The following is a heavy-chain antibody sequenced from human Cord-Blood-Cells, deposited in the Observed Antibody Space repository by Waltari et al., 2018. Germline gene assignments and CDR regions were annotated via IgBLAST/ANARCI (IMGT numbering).Heavy chain of an antibody. D-gene: IGHD3-22*01. CDR1: GGPIRSYY. V-gene: IGHV4-4*07. CDR3: ARDHGRKHYYDSSGYGGGYFDL. CDR2: IYTSGST. J-gene: IGHJ2*01. Sequence: QVQLQESGPGLVKPSETLSLTCTVSGGPIRSYYWRWNRQPAGMGLGWIGRIYTSGSTNYNPSLKSRVTMSVDTSKNQFSLKLSSVTAADTAVYYCARDHGRKHYYDSSGYGGGYFDLWGRGTLVTVSS.